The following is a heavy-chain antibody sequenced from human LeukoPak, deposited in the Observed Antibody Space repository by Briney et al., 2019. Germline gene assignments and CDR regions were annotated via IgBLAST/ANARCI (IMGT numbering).Heavy chain of an antibody. CDR3: TTPAGDPPWDFDY. J-gene: IGHJ4*02. D-gene: IGHD4-17*01. Sequence: KSGGSLRLSCAASGFTFSNAWMSWVRQAPGKGLEWVGRIKSKTDGGTTDYAAPVKGRFTISRDDSKNTLYLQMNSLKTGDTAVYYCTTPAGDPPWDFDYWGQGTLVTVSS. CDR1: GFTFSNAW. CDR2: IKSKTDGGTT. V-gene: IGHV3-15*01.